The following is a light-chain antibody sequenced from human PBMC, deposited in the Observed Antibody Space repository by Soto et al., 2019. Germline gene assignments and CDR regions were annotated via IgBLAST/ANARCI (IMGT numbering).Light chain of an antibody. V-gene: IGKV1-5*03. Sequence: DIQMTHSPSTLSASVGARFTITCRANQSISSWLAWYQQKPGKAPKLLIYKASSLESGVPSRFSGSGYGTDFSLTITGMKTEDFATYYCQQNYSITITFGQGTRLEIK. CDR1: QSISSW. CDR3: QQNYSITIT. CDR2: KAS. J-gene: IGKJ5*01.